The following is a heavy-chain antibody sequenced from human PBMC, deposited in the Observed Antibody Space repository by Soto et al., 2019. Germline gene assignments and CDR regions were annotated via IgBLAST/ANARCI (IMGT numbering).Heavy chain of an antibody. J-gene: IGHJ4*02. CDR3: AKSDTPYYGAGSYSNEPFDY. Sequence: PGGSLRLSCAASGFTFSSYAMSWVRQAPGKGLEWVSAISGSGGSTYYADSVKGRFTISRDNSKNTLYLQMNSLRAEDTAVYYCAKSDTPYYGAGSYSNEPFDYWGQGTLVTVSS. CDR1: GFTFSSYA. V-gene: IGHV3-23*01. CDR2: ISGSGGST. D-gene: IGHD3-10*01.